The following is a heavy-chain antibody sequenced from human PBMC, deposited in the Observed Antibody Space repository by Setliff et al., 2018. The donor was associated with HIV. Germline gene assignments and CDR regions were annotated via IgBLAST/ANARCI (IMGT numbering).Heavy chain of an antibody. CDR3: AHTVMVRGVIGPGAFDI. CDR2: IYWDDDK. CDR1: GFSLSTSGVG. Sequence: SGPTLVNPTQTLTLTCTFSGFSLSTSGVGVGWIRQPPGKALEWLALIYWDDDKRYSPSLKSRLTITKDTSKNQVVPTMTNMDPVDTATYYCAHTVMVRGVIGPGAFDIWGQGPMVTVSS. J-gene: IGHJ3*02. V-gene: IGHV2-5*02. D-gene: IGHD3-10*01.